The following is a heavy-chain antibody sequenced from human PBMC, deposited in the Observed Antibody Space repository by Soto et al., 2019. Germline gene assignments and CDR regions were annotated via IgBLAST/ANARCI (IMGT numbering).Heavy chain of an antibody. Sequence: QXPGKGLECIGEINHSGSTNYNPSLKSRFTISVDTSNNQFSLKLSSVTSADTAVYYFARGPPESTENIHISLNLYYWGQGTLFTVSS. D-gene: IGHD1-1*01. J-gene: IGHJ4*02. CDR2: INHSGST. CDR3: ARGPPESTENIHISLNLYY. V-gene: IGHV4-34*01.